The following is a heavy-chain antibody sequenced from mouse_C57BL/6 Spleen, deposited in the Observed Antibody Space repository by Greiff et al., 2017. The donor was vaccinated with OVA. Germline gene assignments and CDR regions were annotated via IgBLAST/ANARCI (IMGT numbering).Heavy chain of an antibody. Sequence: EVQVVESGGGLVQPGGSLKLSCAASGFTFSDYYMYWVRQTPEKRLEWVAYISNGGGSTYYPDTVKGRFTISRDNAKNTLYLQMSRLKSEDTAMYYCARGGSSLAWFAYWGQGTLVTVSA. J-gene: IGHJ3*01. D-gene: IGHD1-1*01. CDR2: ISNGGGST. CDR1: GFTFSDYY. CDR3: ARGGSSLAWFAY. V-gene: IGHV5-12*01.